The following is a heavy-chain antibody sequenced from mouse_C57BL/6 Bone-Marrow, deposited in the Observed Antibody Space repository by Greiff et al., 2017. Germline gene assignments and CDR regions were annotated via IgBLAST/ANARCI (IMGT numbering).Heavy chain of an antibody. CDR2: ISNGGGST. V-gene: IGHV5-12*01. D-gene: IGHD2-3*01. J-gene: IGHJ3*01. CDR1: GFTFSDYY. CDR3: AREGRWFPWFAY. Sequence: EVKLVESGGGLVQPGGSLKLSCAASGFTFSDYYMYWVRQTPEKRLEWVAYISNGGGSTYYPDTVKGRFTISRDNAKNTLYLQMSRLKSEATAMYYCAREGRWFPWFAYWGQGTLVTVSA.